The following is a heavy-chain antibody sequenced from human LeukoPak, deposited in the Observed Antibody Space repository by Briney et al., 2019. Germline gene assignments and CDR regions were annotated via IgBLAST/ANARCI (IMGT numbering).Heavy chain of an antibody. CDR2: ISYDGSNK. V-gene: IGHV3-30-3*01. Sequence: GGSLRPSCAASGFTFSSYAMHWVRQAPGKGLEWVAVISYDGSNKYYADSVKGRFTISRDNSKNTLYLQMNSLRAEDTAVYYCARDLYGTVSTGGYFDYWGQGTLVTVSS. D-gene: IGHD4-17*01. J-gene: IGHJ4*02. CDR3: ARDLYGTVSTGGYFDY. CDR1: GFTFSSYA.